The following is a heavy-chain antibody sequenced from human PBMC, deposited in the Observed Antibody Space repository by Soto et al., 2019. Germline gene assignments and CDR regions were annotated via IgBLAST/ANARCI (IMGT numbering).Heavy chain of an antibody. CDR2: IIPLLVTP. D-gene: IGHD3-3*02. Sequence: SVKVSCKVSGGNFNTHGIGWGRQAPGQGLEWMGEIIPLLVTPNYAQRFQDRLTISADESTTTAYMELSSLRSEDSAVYFCAQLYVPMPYGGAFLDSWGQGTQVTVSS. CDR1: GGNFNTHG. J-gene: IGHJ4*02. V-gene: IGHV1-69*13. CDR3: AQLYVPMPYGGAFLDS.